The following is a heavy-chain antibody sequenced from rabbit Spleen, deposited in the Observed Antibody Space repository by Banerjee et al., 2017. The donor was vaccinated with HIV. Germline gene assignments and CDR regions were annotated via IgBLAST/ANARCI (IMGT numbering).Heavy chain of an antibody. Sequence: QSLEESGGGLVQPEGSLTRTCTASGFSFGSYWMCWVRQAPGKGLELIACISTSTGKIYYASWARGRFTISKTSSTTVTLQMSSLTAADTATYFCARGQGYVNYAWELWGPGTLVTVS. J-gene: IGHJ4*01. D-gene: IGHD6-1*01. CDR1: GFSFGSYW. CDR2: ISTSTGKI. CDR3: ARGQGYVNYAWEL. V-gene: IGHV1S40*01.